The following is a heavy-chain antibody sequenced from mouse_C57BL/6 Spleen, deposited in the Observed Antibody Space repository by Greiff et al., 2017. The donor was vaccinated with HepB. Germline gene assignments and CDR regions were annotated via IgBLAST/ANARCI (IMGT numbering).Heavy chain of an antibody. D-gene: IGHD1-1*01. J-gene: IGHJ2*01. CDR1: GYTFTSYW. CDR2: IHPSDSDT. V-gene: IGHV1-74*01. Sequence: QVQLQQPGAELVKPGASVKVSCKASGYTFTSYWMHWVKQRPGQGLEWIGRIHPSDSDTNYNQKFKGKATLTVDKSSSTAYMQLSRLTSEDSAVYYCAIDNYYGSSYDGYWGQGTTLTVSS. CDR3: AIDNYYGSSYDGY.